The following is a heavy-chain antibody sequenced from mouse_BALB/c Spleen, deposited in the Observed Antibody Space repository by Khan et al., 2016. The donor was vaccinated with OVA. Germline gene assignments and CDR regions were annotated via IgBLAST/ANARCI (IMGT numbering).Heavy chain of an antibody. CDR3: ARGGYSVFAY. Sequence: QVQLQQSGPELVKPGASLKVSCKASGYKFTDYIIGWVKQSTRQGLEWIGDIFPGSGTPYYNEKFKDKATLTADKSSNTAYMQLISLTSEDSAVYFCARGGYSVFAYWGQGTLVTVSA. J-gene: IGHJ3*01. V-gene: IGHV1-77*01. CDR2: IFPGSGTP. D-gene: IGHD2-14*01. CDR1: GYKFTDYI.